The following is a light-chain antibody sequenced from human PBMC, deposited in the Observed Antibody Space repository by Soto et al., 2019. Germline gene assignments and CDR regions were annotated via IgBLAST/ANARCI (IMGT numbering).Light chain of an antibody. J-gene: IGLJ1*01. CDR3: SSYRISSTYV. V-gene: IGLV2-14*01. CDR2: DVR. CDR1: SSDIGDNNY. Sequence: QSVLTQPASVSGSPGQSITISCTGTSSDIGDNNYVSWYQQHPGKANKLMIYDVRHRPSGVSIRFSGSKSGNTASLTISDLQAEDEADYYCSSYRISSTYVFGTGTKVTVL.